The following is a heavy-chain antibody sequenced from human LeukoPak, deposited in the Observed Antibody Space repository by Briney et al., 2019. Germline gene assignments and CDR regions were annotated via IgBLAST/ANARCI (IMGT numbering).Heavy chain of an antibody. CDR3: AIDLLAVAGTARSSWFDP. CDR2: INPNSGGT. CDR1: GYTFTVYY. J-gene: IGHJ5*02. Sequence: ASVKVSFKASGYTFTVYYMHWVRQAPGQGLEWMGWINPNSGGTNYAQKFQGRGTITRDTAISTAYMELSRLRSDDTAVYYSAIDLLAVAGTARSSWFDPWGQGTLVTVSS. D-gene: IGHD6-19*01. V-gene: IGHV1-2*02.